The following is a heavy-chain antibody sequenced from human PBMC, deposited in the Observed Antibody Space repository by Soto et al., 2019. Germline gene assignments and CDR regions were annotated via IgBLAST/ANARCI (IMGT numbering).Heavy chain of an antibody. Sequence: SETLSLTCGVSGGSFSGATYSWNWIRQPPGKGLEWIGYIFPSGTTYYNPSLKSRVTISIDVSKNQFSLSLRSLTAADTAVYYCARSREFDYWSQGTLVTVSS. V-gene: IGHV4-30-2*01. J-gene: IGHJ4*02. CDR2: IFPSGTT. CDR1: GGSFSGATYS. CDR3: ARSREFDY.